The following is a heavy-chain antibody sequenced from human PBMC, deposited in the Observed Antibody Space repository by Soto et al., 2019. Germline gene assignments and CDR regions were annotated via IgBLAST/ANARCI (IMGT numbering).Heavy chain of an antibody. CDR3: ARLVCIFGTIIIQDYYYFDMDV. V-gene: IGHV4-61*01. D-gene: IGHD1-20*01. CDR1: GGSVSSGSYY. Sequence: SETLSLTCTVSGGSVSSGSYYWSWIRQPPGKGMEWIGYIYYSGSTNYNPSLKSRVTISVDTSKNQFSLKLSSVTAADTAVYYCARLVCIFGTIIIQDYYYFDMDVWGQGSTVTVSS. J-gene: IGHJ6*02. CDR2: IYYSGST.